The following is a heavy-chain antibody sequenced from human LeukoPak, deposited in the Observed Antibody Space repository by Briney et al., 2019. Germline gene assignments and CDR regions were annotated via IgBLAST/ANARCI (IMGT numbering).Heavy chain of an antibody. CDR1: GGSFSGYY. CDR2: INHSGST. CDR3: ARDRDGYTNLDY. Sequence: SETLSLTCAVYGGSFSGYYWSWIRQPPGKGLEWIGEINHSGSTNYNPSLKSRVTISVDTSKNQFSLKLSSVTAADTAVYYCARDRDGYTNLDYWGQGTLVTVSS. J-gene: IGHJ4*02. V-gene: IGHV4-34*09. D-gene: IGHD5-24*01.